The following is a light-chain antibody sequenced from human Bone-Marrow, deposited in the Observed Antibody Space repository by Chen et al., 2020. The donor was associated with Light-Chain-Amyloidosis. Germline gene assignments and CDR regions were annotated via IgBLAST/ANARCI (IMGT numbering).Light chain of an antibody. CDR1: KIGYTS. CDR3: QVWDRSSDRPL. J-gene: IGLJ3*02. Sequence: YELTQPSSVSVAPGQTATNAGGGNKIGYTSVHWPQQTPGQAPLLVVYDDSDRPSGIPERFSGSNSGNTATLTISRVEAGDEADYYCQVWDRSSDRPLFGGGTKLTVL. V-gene: IGLV3-21*02. CDR2: DDS.